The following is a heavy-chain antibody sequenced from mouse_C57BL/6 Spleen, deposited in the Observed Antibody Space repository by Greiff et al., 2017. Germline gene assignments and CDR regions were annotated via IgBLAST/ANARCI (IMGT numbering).Heavy chain of an antibody. J-gene: IGHJ2*01. CDR3: ARGITTVVATPYYFDY. CDR1: GYTFTSYW. V-gene: IGHV1-69*01. D-gene: IGHD1-1*01. CDR2: IDPSDSYT. Sequence: QVQLQQPGAELVMPGASVKLSCKASGYTFTSYWMHWVKQRPGQGLEWIGEIDPSDSYTNYNQKFKGKSTLTVDKSSSTAYMQLSSLTSEDSAVYYCARGITTVVATPYYFDYWGQGTTLTVSS.